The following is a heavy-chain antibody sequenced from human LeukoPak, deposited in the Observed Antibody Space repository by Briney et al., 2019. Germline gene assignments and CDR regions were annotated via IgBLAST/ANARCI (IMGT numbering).Heavy chain of an antibody. D-gene: IGHD5-12*01. J-gene: IGHJ4*02. V-gene: IGHV3-9*01. CDR3: AKDITYSGYYFDY. Sequence: GGSLRLSCVASGFTFDDYAMHWVRQAPGKGLEWVSGISWNSGSIGYADSVKGRFTISRDNAKNSLYLQMNSLRAEDTALYYCAKDITYSGYYFDYWGQGTLVTVSS. CDR1: GFTFDDYA. CDR2: ISWNSGSI.